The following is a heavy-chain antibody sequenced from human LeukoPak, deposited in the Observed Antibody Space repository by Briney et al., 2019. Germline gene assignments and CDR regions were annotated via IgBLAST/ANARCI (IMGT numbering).Heavy chain of an antibody. CDR1: GYTFTSYG. D-gene: IGHD4-23*01. V-gene: IGHV1-18*01. CDR3: ARSRGDYGGFDY. Sequence: ASVKVSCKASGYTFTSYGISWVRQAPGQGLEWMGWISAYNGNTNYAQKLQGRVTMTRDMSTSTVYIELSSLRSEDTAVYYCARSRGDYGGFDYWGQGTLVTVSS. J-gene: IGHJ4*02. CDR2: ISAYNGNT.